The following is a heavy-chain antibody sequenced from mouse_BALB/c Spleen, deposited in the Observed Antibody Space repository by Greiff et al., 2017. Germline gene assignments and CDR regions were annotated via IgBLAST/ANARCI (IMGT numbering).Heavy chain of an antibody. CDR2: ILPGSGST. D-gene: IGHD2-2*01. J-gene: IGHJ2*01. Sequence: VQLQQSGAELMKPGASVKISCKATGYTFSSYWIEWVKQRPGHGLEWIGEILPGSGSTNYNEKFKGKATFTADTSSNTAYMQLSSLTSEDSAVYYCARGGYDVGGYYFDYWGQGTTLTVAS. V-gene: IGHV1-9*01. CDR1: GYTFSSYW. CDR3: ARGGYDVGGYYFDY.